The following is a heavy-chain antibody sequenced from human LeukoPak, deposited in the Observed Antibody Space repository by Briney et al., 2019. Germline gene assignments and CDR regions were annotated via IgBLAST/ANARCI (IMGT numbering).Heavy chain of an antibody. CDR3: AKIAAAFDY. CDR2: ISYDGSNK. V-gene: IGHV3-30*18. Sequence: GGSLRLSCAASGFTFSSYGMHWVRRAPGKGLEWVAVISYDGSNKYYADSVKGRFTISRDNSKNTLYLQMNSLRAEDTAVYYCAKIAAAFDYWGQGTLVTVSS. CDR1: GFTFSSYG. J-gene: IGHJ4*02. D-gene: IGHD6-13*01.